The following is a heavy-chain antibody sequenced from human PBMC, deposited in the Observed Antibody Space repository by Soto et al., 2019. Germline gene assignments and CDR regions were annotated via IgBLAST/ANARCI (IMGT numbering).Heavy chain of an antibody. D-gene: IGHD1-1*01. CDR2: SYYNKST. J-gene: IGHJ5*02. V-gene: IGHV4-59*01. CDR1: AGSITNNY. CDR3: ARSKNWNNLFDT. Sequence: SETLSLTGTVSAGSITNNYWTWIRQSPGKGLEWIECSYYNKSTSYNPSLRSRVTISIDTSNTQFSLTLRSVTAPHTPAYYCARSKNWNNLFDTCRQGTLVTF.